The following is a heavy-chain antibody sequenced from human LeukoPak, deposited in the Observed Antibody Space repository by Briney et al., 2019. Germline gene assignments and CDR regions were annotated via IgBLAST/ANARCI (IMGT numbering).Heavy chain of an antibody. Sequence: SETLSLTCAVYGGSFSGYYWSWIRQPPGKGPEWIGEINHSGSTNYNPSLKSRVTISVDTSKNQFSLKLSSVTAADTAVYYCALLGYCSSTSCRFDYWGQGTLVTVSS. J-gene: IGHJ4*02. D-gene: IGHD2-2*01. CDR3: ALLGYCSSTSCRFDY. CDR2: INHSGST. V-gene: IGHV4-34*01. CDR1: GGSFSGYY.